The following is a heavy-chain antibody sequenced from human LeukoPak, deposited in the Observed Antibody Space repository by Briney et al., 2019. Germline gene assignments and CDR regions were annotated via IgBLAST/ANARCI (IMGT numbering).Heavy chain of an antibody. J-gene: IGHJ4*02. V-gene: IGHV3-43*02. CDR2: ISGDGDYT. Sequence: PGGSLRLSCAASGFAFRTCTMNWVRQAPGKGLEWVSLISGDGDYTYYADSVKGRFTISRDNSKYSLYLQMNSLRTEDTALYYCAKDMYSSSSSHFDYWGQGTLVTVSS. D-gene: IGHD6-6*01. CDR1: GFAFRTCT. CDR3: AKDMYSSSSSHFDY.